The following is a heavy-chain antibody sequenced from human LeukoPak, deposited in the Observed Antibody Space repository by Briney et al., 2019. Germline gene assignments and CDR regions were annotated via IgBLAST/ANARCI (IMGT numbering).Heavy chain of an antibody. V-gene: IGHV1-18*04. D-gene: IGHD2-2*01. CDR3: ARNLEDIVVVPAASLDY. J-gene: IGHJ4*02. CDR2: ISAYNGNT. CDR1: GYTFTGYY. Sequence: ASVKVSCKASGYTFTGYYMHWVRQAPGQGLEWMGWISAYNGNTNYAQKLQGRVTMTTDTSTSTAYMELRSLRSDDTAVYYCARNLEDIVVVPAASLDYWGQGTLVTVSS.